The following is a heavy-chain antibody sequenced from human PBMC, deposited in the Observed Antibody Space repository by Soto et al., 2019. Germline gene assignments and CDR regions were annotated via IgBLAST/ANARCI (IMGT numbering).Heavy chain of an antibody. Sequence: PSETLSLTCTVSGGSISSYYWSWIRQPPGKGLEWIGYIYYSGSTNYNPSLKSRVTISVDTSKNQFSLKLSSVTAADTAVYYCAREVLFDYWGQGTLVTVSS. J-gene: IGHJ4*02. V-gene: IGHV4-59*01. D-gene: IGHD3-10*02. CDR1: GGSISSYY. CDR2: IYYSGST. CDR3: AREVLFDY.